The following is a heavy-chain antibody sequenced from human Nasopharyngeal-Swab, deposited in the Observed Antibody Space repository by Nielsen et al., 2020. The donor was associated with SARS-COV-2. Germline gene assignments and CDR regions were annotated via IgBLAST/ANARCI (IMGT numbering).Heavy chain of an antibody. J-gene: IGHJ6*02. Sequence: GESLKISCAASGFTFSSYGMHWVRQAPGKGLEWVAVISYDGSNKYYADSVKGRFTISRDNSKNTLYLQMNSLRAEDTAVYYCARYIIAARPLYYYYGMDVWGQGTTVTVSS. CDR2: ISYDGSNK. D-gene: IGHD6-6*01. CDR1: GFTFSSYG. V-gene: IGHV3-30*03. CDR3: ARYIIAARPLYYYYGMDV.